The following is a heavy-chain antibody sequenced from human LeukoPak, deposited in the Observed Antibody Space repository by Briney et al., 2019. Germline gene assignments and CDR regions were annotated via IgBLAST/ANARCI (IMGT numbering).Heavy chain of an antibody. D-gene: IGHD6-19*01. CDR1: GGSISNYH. V-gene: IGHV4-4*07. CDR2: IHTSGST. Sequence: PSETLSLTCTVSGGSISNYHWSGIRQPAGKGLEWIGQIHTSGSTNYNPPLKSRVSMSIDTTEDQVSLTIRSVTAADTAFYYCARRDISSGWSFDYLGQGTLVTVSS. CDR3: ARRDISSGWSFDY. J-gene: IGHJ4*02.